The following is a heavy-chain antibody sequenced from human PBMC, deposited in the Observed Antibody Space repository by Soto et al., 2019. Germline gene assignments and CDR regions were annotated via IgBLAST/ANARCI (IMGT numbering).Heavy chain of an antibody. J-gene: IGHJ4*01. CDR3: ARDLWLGESFRYYFDY. D-gene: IGHD3-10*01. CDR2: INPASGKT. Sequence: ASVKVSCKASGYTFTDYSLQWVRQAPRQRLEWMGWINPASGKTKYSQKFQGSVTITRDTSASTAYMELSSLTSEDTALYYCARDLWLGESFRYYFDYWAQGTLVTVSS. CDR1: GYTFTDYS. V-gene: IGHV1-3*01.